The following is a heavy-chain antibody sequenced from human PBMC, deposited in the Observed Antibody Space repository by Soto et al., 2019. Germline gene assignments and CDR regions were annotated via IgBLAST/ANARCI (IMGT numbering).Heavy chain of an antibody. V-gene: IGHV2-5*01. CDR3: AHGSYSSSSGSFDY. J-gene: IGHJ4*02. CDR2: IYWNDDK. Sequence: QITLKESGPTLVKPTQTLTLTCTFSGFSLSTSGVGVGWIRQPPGKALEWLALIYWNDDKRYSPSLKSRLTITKDTSKTQVGLTMTNMDPVDTATYYCAHGSYSSSSGSFDYWGQGTLVTVSS. D-gene: IGHD6-6*01. CDR1: GFSLSTSGVG.